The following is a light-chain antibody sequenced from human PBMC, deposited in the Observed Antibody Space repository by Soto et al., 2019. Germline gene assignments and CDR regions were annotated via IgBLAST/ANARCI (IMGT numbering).Light chain of an antibody. Sequence: EVVLTQSPDTLSLPPGERATLSCRASQSISSYLAWYQQKPGQAPRLLIYDASSRATGIPARFSGSGSGTDFTLTISRLEPEDFAVYYCHQYGNTLWTFGQGTKVDIK. CDR3: HQYGNTLWT. V-gene: IGKV3-11*01. CDR1: QSISSY. J-gene: IGKJ1*01. CDR2: DAS.